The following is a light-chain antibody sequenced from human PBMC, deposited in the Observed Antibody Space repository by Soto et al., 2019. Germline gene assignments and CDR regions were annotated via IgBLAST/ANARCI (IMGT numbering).Light chain of an antibody. V-gene: IGKV3-11*01. CDR1: QSISSY. CDR3: QKRSNWPPIT. Sequence: EVVLTQSPDTLSLPPGERATLSCRASQSISSYLAWYQQKPGQAPRLLIYDASSRATGIPARFSGSGSGTDFTLTISRLEPEDFAVYYCQKRSNWPPITFGQGTRLEIK. J-gene: IGKJ5*01. CDR2: DAS.